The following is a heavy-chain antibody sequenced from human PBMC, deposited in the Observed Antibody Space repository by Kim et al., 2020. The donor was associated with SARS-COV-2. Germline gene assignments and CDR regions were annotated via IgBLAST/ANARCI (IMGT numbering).Heavy chain of an antibody. V-gene: IGHV4-39*01. J-gene: IGHJ4*02. CDR3: ARTTYYYGSGSTKEPEDY. D-gene: IGHD3-10*01. Sequence: KSRVPISVDTSKNQFSLKLSSVTAADTAVYYCARTTYYYGSGSTKEPEDYWGQGTLVTVSS.